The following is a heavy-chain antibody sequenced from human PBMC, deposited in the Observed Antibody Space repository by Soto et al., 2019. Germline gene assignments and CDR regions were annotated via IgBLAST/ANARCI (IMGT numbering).Heavy chain of an antibody. CDR2: IHSDGSST. V-gene: IGHV3-74*01. J-gene: IGHJ3*01. D-gene: IGHD2-21*02. Sequence: GGSLRLSCAASGFTFSYYWMHWVRQAPGQGLVWVSRIHSDGSSTTCADSVKGRFTISRDNAKNTLYLQMNSLRAEDTAVYYCARGDRGAFDLWGQGTMVTVSS. CDR1: GFTFSYYW. CDR3: ARGDRGAFDL.